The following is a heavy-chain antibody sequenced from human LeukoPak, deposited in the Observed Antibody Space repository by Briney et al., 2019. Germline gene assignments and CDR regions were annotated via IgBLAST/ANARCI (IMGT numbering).Heavy chain of an antibody. CDR1: GFTVSSNY. D-gene: IGHD2-2*01. CDR3: AKDRSSTLWYFDY. CDR2: IYSGGST. J-gene: IGHJ4*02. Sequence: GGSLRLSCAASGFTVSSNYMSWVRQAPGKGLEWVSVIYSGGSTYYADSVKGRFTISRDNSKNTLYLQMNSLRAEDTAIYYCAKDRSSTLWYFDYWGQGAQVTVSS. V-gene: IGHV3-53*01.